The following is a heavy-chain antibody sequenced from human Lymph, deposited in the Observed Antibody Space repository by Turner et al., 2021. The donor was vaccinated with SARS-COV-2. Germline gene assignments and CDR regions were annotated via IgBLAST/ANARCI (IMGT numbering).Heavy chain of an antibody. CDR3: ARDCPYCSSTSCYDP. Sequence: VQLVQSGLDANTPGSSEKPSCNALGGTLSSYAITWVRQAPGQGLEWMGGIIPILAIANYAQKCQGRVTITADKSTSTAYRELSSLRSEDTAVYYCARDCPYCSSTSCYDPWGQGTLVTVSS. D-gene: IGHD2-2*01. V-gene: IGHV1-69*10. CDR2: IIPILAIA. J-gene: IGHJ5*02. CDR1: GGTLSSYA.